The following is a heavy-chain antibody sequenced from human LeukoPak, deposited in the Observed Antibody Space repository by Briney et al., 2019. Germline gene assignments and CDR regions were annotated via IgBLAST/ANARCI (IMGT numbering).Heavy chain of an antibody. CDR2: ISGSGGST. V-gene: IGHV3-23*01. CDR1: GFTFSSYA. CDR3: AKCGDIVATIDLDY. J-gene: IGHJ4*02. Sequence: GGSLRLPCAASGFTFSSYAMSWVRQAPGKGLEWVSAISGSGGSTYYADSVKGRFTISRDNSKNTLYLQMNSLRAEDTAVYYCAKCGDIVATIDLDYWGQGTLVTVSS. D-gene: IGHD5-12*01.